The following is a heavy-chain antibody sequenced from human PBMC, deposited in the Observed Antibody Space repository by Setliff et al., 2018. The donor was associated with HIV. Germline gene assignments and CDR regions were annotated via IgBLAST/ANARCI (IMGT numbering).Heavy chain of an antibody. J-gene: IGHJ4*02. Sequence: GGSMRLSCAASGFTFSAYWMSWVRQAPGKGLERVANIKPDGSDKCYVDSVKGRFTISRDNAKNSVYLEMNSLRDEDTALYYCARHFYLAYWGQGALVTVSS. CDR3: ARHFYLAY. V-gene: IGHV3-7*01. D-gene: IGHD3-3*02. CDR2: IKPDGSDK. CDR1: GFTFSAYW.